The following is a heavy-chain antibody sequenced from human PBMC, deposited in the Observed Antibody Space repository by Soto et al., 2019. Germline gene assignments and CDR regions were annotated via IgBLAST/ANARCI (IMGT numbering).Heavy chain of an antibody. V-gene: IGHV3-23*01. J-gene: IGHJ3*02. Sequence: GGSLRLSCAASGFTFSSYAMSWVRQAPGKGLEWVSAISGSGGSTYYADSVKGRFTISRDNSKNTLYLQMNSLRAEDTAVYYCARGGRGICTNGVCYAFDIWGQGTMVTVSS. D-gene: IGHD2-8*01. CDR3: ARGGRGICTNGVCYAFDI. CDR1: GFTFSSYA. CDR2: ISGSGGST.